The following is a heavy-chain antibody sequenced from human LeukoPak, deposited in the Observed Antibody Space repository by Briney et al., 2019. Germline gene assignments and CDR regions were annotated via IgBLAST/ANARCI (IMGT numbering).Heavy chain of an antibody. D-gene: IGHD3-22*01. Sequence: GGSLRLSCAASGFTFSSYSMNWVRQAPGKGLEWLSYISSSSSIIYYADSVKGRFTISRDNAKNSLYLQMNSPRDEDTAVYYCARDGDSSGYYAAFDIWGQGTMVTVSS. CDR2: ISSSSSII. CDR1: GFTFSSYS. CDR3: ARDGDSSGYYAAFDI. V-gene: IGHV3-48*02. J-gene: IGHJ3*02.